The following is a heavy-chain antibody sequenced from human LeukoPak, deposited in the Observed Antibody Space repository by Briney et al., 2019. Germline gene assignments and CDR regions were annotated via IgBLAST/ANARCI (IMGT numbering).Heavy chain of an antibody. V-gene: IGHV3-66*01. CDR2: IYSGGST. J-gene: IGHJ4*02. CDR1: GFTVSSNY. CDR3: ARDRSCYYDSSGYWD. D-gene: IGHD3-22*01. Sequence: GGSLRLSCAASGFTVSSNYMSWVRQAPGKGLEWVSVIYSGGSTYYADSVKGRFTISRDNSKNTLYLQMNSLRAEDTAVYYCARDRSCYYDSSGYWDWGQGTLVTVSS.